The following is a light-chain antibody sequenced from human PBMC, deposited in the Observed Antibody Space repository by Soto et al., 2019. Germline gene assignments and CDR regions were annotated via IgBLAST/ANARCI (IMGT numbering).Light chain of an antibody. J-gene: IGKJ1*01. V-gene: IGKV1-5*03. CDR1: QSISSW. Sequence: DIQMTKSPSTLSASVGDRVTITCRASQSISSWLAWYQQKPGKAPRLLIYKASNLESGVPSRFSGSGSGTEFTLTISSLQPDDSATYYCQQYNDNWTFGQGTKVDNK. CDR3: QQYNDNWT. CDR2: KAS.